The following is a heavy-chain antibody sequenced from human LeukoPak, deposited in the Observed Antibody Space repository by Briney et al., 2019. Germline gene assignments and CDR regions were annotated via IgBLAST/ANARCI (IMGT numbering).Heavy chain of an antibody. Sequence: GGALRLSCAASGFTFSSYAMSWVRQAPGKGLEWVSAISGSGGSTYYADSVKGRFTISRDNSKNTLYLQMNSLRAEDTAVYYCAKDSSGSLNWFDRWGQGTLVTVSS. CDR2: ISGSGGST. V-gene: IGHV3-23*01. J-gene: IGHJ5*02. CDR3: AKDSSGSLNWFDR. CDR1: GFTFSSYA. D-gene: IGHD1-26*01.